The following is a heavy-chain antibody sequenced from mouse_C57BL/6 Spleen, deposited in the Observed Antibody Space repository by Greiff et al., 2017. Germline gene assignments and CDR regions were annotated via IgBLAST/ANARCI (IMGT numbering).Heavy chain of an antibody. D-gene: IGHD2-4*01. CDR1: GYTFTSYW. CDR2: IDPSDSET. Sequence: QVQLQQPGAELVRPGSSVKLSCKASGYTFTSYWMHWVKQRPIQGLEWIGNIDPSDSETHYNQKFKDKATWTVDKSSSTAYMQLSSLTSEDSAVYYCAREDYDGAWFAYWGQGALVTVSA. V-gene: IGHV1-52*01. J-gene: IGHJ3*01. CDR3: AREDYDGAWFAY.